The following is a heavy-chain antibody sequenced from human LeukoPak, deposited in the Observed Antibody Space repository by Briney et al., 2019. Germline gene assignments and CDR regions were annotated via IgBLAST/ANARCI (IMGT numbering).Heavy chain of an antibody. CDR1: GYTFTDYN. Sequence: ASVKVSCKTSGYTFTDYNIYWVRQAPGQGLEWMGWISPNSGGTNYARRFQGLVTMTRDTSISTAYMDLSSLKPDDTATYYCSVWFGELSHWGQGTLLTVSS. CDR2: ISPNSGGT. J-gene: IGHJ4*02. D-gene: IGHD3-10*01. V-gene: IGHV1-2*04. CDR3: SVWFGELSH.